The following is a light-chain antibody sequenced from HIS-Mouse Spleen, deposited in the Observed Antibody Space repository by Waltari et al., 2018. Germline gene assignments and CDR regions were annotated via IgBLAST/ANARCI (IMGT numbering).Light chain of an antibody. CDR1: SSDVGSYNL. Sequence: QSALTQPASVSGSPGQSITISCTGTSSDVGSYNLVSWYQQHPGKAPKLMIYEGSKRPSGVSIRFSGSKSCNTASLTISGLQAEDEADYYCCSYAGSSPYVVFGGGTKLTVL. CDR3: CSYAGSSPYVV. CDR2: EGS. J-gene: IGLJ2*01. V-gene: IGLV2-23*01.